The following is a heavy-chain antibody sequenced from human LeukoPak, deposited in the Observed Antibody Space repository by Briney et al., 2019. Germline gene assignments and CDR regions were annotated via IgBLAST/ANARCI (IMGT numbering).Heavy chain of an antibody. D-gene: IGHD3-22*01. CDR3: TRDYCDVPRRANDY. Sequence: EGSLRLSCAASGFTFSGSGIHWVRQASGKGLEWVGRIRSKANSYATAYAASVKGRFTISRDDSKNTAYLEMNSLKTEDTAVYYCTRDYCDVPRRANDYWGQGTLVTVSS. V-gene: IGHV3-73*01. CDR2: IRSKANSYAT. CDR1: GFTFSGSG. J-gene: IGHJ4*02.